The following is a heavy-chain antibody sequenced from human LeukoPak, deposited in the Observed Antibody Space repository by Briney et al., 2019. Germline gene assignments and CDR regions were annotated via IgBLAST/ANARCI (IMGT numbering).Heavy chain of an antibody. D-gene: IGHD1-7*01. CDR2: ISAYNGNT. J-gene: IGHJ4*02. V-gene: IGHV1-18*01. CDR1: GYTFTSYG. Sequence: GASVKVSCKASGYTFTSYGISWVRQAPGQGREWMGWISAYNGNTDYAQKLQGRVTMTTDTSTSTAYMELRTLRSDDTAVYYCARNWNSAFDYWGQGTLVTVSS. CDR3: ARNWNSAFDY.